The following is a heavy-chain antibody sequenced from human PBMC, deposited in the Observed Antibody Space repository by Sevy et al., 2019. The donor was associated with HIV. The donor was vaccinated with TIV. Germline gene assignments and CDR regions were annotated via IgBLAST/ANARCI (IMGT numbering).Heavy chain of an antibody. V-gene: IGHV3-21*01. CDR3: ARNNCSITNCYMGDVFDI. D-gene: IGHD2-2*02. Sequence: GGSLRLSCAASGFTFSSYSMNWVRQAPGKGLEWVSSISGISNYIYYEASMKGRFTVSRDNARNSLYLQMNSLRAEDTAVYYCARNNCSITNCYMGDVFDIWGQGTMVTVSS. CDR2: ISGISNYI. CDR1: GFTFSSYS. J-gene: IGHJ3*02.